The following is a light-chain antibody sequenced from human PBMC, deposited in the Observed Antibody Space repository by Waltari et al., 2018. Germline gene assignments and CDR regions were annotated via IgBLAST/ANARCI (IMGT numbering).Light chain of an antibody. V-gene: IGLV8-61*01. Sequence: QTVLTQEPSLSVSPGGTVTLTCALSSGSVSSTSYATWYQQTPGQAPRTLVYKGNGRYAGVPVRFSGSILGNKAALTITGGQADDESDYSCWMYMGSGIWVFGGGTKLTVL. CDR2: KGN. CDR1: SGSVSSTSY. J-gene: IGLJ3*02. CDR3: WMYMGSGIWV.